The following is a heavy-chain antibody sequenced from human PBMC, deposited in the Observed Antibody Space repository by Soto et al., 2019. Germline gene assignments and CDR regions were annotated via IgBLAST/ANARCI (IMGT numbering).Heavy chain of an antibody. Sequence: SETLSLTCAVYGGSFSGYYWSWIRQPPGKGLEWIGEINHSGSTNYNPSLKSRVTISVDTSKNQFSLKLSSVTAADTAVYYCARVIVVVPAAILGGMDVWGQGTTVTSP. CDR3: ARVIVVVPAAILGGMDV. CDR2: INHSGST. CDR1: GGSFSGYY. D-gene: IGHD2-2*01. V-gene: IGHV4-34*01. J-gene: IGHJ6*02.